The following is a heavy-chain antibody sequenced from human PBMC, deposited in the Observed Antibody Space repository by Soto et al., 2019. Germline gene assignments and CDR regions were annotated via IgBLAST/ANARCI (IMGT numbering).Heavy chain of an antibody. CDR3: ARDAQNGRGYSVYETY. Sequence: ASVKVSCKAAGYTFTSYYIHWVRQAPGQGLEWVGLMKPSDGSTIYAQIFQGRLTLTRDTSTSTVYMELSSLRSEDTAVYYCARDAQNGRGYSVYETYWGQGSLVTVSS. J-gene: IGHJ4*01. D-gene: IGHD5-12*01. CDR1: GYTFTSYY. CDR2: MKPSDGST. V-gene: IGHV1-46*01.